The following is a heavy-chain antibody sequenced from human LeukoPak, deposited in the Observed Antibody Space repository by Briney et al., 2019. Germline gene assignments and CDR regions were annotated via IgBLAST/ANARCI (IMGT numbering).Heavy chain of an antibody. Sequence: GGSLRLSCAASGFTFSSYWMHWVRHVPGKGLVWVSRINIDGSTTTYADSVKGRFTISRDNAKNTLYLQMNSLRAEDTALYYCARVGGPGWYGYWGQGTLVTVSS. J-gene: IGHJ4*02. D-gene: IGHD6-19*01. CDR2: INIDGSTT. V-gene: IGHV3-74*03. CDR3: ARVGGPGWYGY. CDR1: GFTFSSYW.